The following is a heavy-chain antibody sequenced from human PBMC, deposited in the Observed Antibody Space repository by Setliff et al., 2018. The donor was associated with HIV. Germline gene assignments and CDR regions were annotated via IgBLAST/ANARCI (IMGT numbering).Heavy chain of an antibody. D-gene: IGHD7-27*01. CDR1: GFTFSSYG. Sequence: GESLKISCAASGFTFSSYGMHWVRQAPGKGLEWVAVIWYDGSNKYYADSVKGRFTISRGNSKNTLYLQMNSLRAEDTAVYYCAKDRWGGKPYYFDYWGQGTLVTVSS. J-gene: IGHJ4*02. CDR3: AKDRWGGKPYYFDY. CDR2: IWYDGSNK. V-gene: IGHV3-33*06.